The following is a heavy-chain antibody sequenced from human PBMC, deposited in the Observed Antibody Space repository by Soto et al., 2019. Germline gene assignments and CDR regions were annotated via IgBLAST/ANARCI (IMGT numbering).Heavy chain of an antibody. CDR1: GYTFTSYY. CDR2: INPSGGST. CDR3: AREGNYYDSSGLFGFDY. D-gene: IGHD3-22*01. Sequence: VASVKVSCKASGYTFTSYYMHWVRQAPGQGLEWMGIINPSGGSTSYAQKFQGRVTMTRDTSTSTVYMELSSLRSEDTAVYYCAREGNYYDSSGLFGFDYWGQGTLVTVSS. J-gene: IGHJ4*02. V-gene: IGHV1-46*01.